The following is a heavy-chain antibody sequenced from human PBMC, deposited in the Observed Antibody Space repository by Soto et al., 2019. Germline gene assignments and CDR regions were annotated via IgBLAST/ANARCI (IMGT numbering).Heavy chain of an antibody. Sequence: EVQLVESGGGLVQPGGSLRLSCAASGFTFSNYWRHWVRQTPGMGLVWVSHINIAGSDTTYADSVRGRFTISRDNAKNTLYLQMNSLRAEETAVYYCVRDDIGVGLDHWGLGTPVTVSS. CDR2: INIAGSDT. J-gene: IGHJ4*02. CDR1: GFTFSNYW. D-gene: IGHD1-26*01. V-gene: IGHV3-74*01. CDR3: VRDDIGVGLDH.